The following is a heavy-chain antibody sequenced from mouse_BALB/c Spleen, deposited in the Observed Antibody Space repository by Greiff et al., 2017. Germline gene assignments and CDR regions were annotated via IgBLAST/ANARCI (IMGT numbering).Heavy chain of an antibody. CDR2: ISYSGST. Sequence: DVQLQESGPGLVKPSQSLSLTCTVTGYSITSDYAWNWIRQFPGNKLEWMGYISYSGSTSYNPSLKSRISITRDTSKNQFFLQLNSVTTEDTATYYCASLTGTFSWFAYWGQGTLVTVSA. D-gene: IGHD4-1*01. CDR1: GYSITSDYA. V-gene: IGHV3-2*02. CDR3: ASLTGTFSWFAY. J-gene: IGHJ3*01.